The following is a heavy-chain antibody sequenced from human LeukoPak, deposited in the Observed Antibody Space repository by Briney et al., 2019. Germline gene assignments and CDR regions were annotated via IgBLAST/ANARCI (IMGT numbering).Heavy chain of an antibody. V-gene: IGHV3-30*01. D-gene: IGHD5-18*01. Sequence: PGGSLRLSCAASGFTFSNYATHWVRQAPGKGLEWVTIMSSNGNSRFYANSVRGRFTVSRDSSNNTLYLQMNGLSAKDTAVYYCARGTAYYYGMDVWGQGTTVIVSS. J-gene: IGHJ6*02. CDR1: GFTFSNYA. CDR2: MSSNGNSR. CDR3: ARGTAYYYGMDV.